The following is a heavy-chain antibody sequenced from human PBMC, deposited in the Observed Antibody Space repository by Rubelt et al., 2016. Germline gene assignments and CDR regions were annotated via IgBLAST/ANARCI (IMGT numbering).Heavy chain of an antibody. CDR2: IRDDRSNK. V-gene: IGHV3-30*02. D-gene: IGHD1-1*01. CDR3: AKVRTGTTALTYYYYGMDV. Sequence: WVAFIRDDRSNKYYADSVKGRFTISRDNSKNTLYLQMNSLRAEDTAEYYCAKVRTGTTALTYYYYGMDVWGQGTTVTVSS. J-gene: IGHJ6*02.